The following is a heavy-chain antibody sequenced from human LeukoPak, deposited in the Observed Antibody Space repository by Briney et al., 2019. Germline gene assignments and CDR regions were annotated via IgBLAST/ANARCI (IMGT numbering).Heavy chain of an antibody. Sequence: ASVKVSCKASGGTFSSYAISWVRQAPGQGLEWMGGIIPIFGTANYAQKFQGRVTITADESTSTAYMELSSLRSEDTAVYYCARDQVFSRVDCYGMDVWGKGTTVTVSS. D-gene: IGHD5-12*01. CDR1: GGTFSSYA. J-gene: IGHJ6*04. CDR2: IIPIFGTA. CDR3: ARDQVFSRVDCYGMDV. V-gene: IGHV1-69*13.